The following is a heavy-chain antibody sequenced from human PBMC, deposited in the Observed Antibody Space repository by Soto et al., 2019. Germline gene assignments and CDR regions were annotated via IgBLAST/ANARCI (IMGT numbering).Heavy chain of an antibody. CDR2: IIPILGIA. D-gene: IGHD6-19*01. CDR3: ARDLEAQTSSGWPEYFQH. CDR1: GGTFSSYT. J-gene: IGHJ1*01. Sequence: SVKVSCKASGGTFSSYTISWVRQAPGQGLEWMGRIIPILGIANYAQKFQGRVTITADKSTSTAYMELSSLRSEDTAVYYCARDLEAQTSSGWPEYFQHWGQGTLVTVSS. V-gene: IGHV1-69*04.